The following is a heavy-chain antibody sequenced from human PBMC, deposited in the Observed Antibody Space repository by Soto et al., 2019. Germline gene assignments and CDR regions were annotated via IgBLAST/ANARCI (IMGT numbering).Heavy chain of an antibody. J-gene: IGHJ4*02. CDR3: ATAEVDY. CDR2: MNSNGSII. Sequence: GGSLRLSCAVAGYTFGNLWMHWVRQAPGKGLEWVSRMNSNGSIINYADSGKGQFTVSRDNAKNTLYLQMNSLRVEDTAVYYCATAEVDYWGPGTLVTVSS. CDR1: GYTFGNLW. V-gene: IGHV3-74*01.